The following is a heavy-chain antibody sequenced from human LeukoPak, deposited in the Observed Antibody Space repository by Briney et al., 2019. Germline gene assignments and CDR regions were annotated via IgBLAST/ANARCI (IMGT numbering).Heavy chain of an antibody. CDR1: GYSISSGYY. D-gene: IGHD6-13*01. CDR3: ARGGYSSSWYGESLSVNWFDP. J-gene: IGHJ5*02. V-gene: IGHV4-38-2*02. Sequence: PSETLSLTCTVSGYSISSGYYWGWIRPPPGKGLEWIGKIYHSGSTYYNASLKSRVTIPGDTSKNQFSLKLSSVTAADTAVYYCARGGYSSSWYGESLSVNWFDPWGQGTLVTVSS. CDR2: IYHSGST.